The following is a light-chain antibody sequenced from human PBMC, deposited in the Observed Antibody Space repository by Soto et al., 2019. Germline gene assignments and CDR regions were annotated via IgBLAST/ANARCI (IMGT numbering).Light chain of an antibody. CDR1: QSVTSK. CDR2: GAS. CDR3: QQYGGSPIT. J-gene: IGKJ5*01. Sequence: EVVLTQSPGTRSLSPGDRATLSCGASQSVTSKLAWYQQKPGQAPRLLISGASNRATGIPDRFSGSGSGTDFTLTISRLEPDDFALYFCQQYGGSPITFGLGTRLEIK. V-gene: IGKV3-20*01.